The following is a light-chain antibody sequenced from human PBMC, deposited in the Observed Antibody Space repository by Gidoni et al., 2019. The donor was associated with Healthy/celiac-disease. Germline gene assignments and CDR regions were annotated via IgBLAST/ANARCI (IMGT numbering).Light chain of an antibody. V-gene: IGKV1-39*01. CDR2: AAS. Sequence: DHHMTQSPSSLSASVGDRVTITCRASQSISSYLNWYHQKPGKAPKLLIYAASSLQRGFPSRFSGSGSGTDFTLTISSLQPEDFATYYCQQSYTTPLTFGQXTKVEIK. CDR1: QSISSY. CDR3: QQSYTTPLT. J-gene: IGKJ1*01.